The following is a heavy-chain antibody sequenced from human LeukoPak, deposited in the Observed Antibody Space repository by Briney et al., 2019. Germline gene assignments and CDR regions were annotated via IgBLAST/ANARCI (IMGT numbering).Heavy chain of an antibody. CDR1: GFTFSSYE. J-gene: IGHJ6*04. V-gene: IGHV3-48*03. Sequence: QTGGSLRLFCAASGFTFSSYEMNWVRQAPGKGLEWVSYISSSGSTIYYADSVKGRFTISRDNAKNSLYLKMNSLRAEDTALYYCARGPRGVISMDVWGKGTTVTVSS. CDR2: ISSSGSTI. D-gene: IGHD3-10*01. CDR3: ARGPRGVISMDV.